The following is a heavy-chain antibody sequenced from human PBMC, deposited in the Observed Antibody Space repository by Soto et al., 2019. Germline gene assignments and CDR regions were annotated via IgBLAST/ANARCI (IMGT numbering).Heavy chain of an antibody. Sequence: AAVKVSCKASGYTFTSYYMHWVRQAPGQGLEWMGIINPSGGSTSYAQKFQGRVTMTRDKSTSTDYMELSSLRSEDTAVYYFARDQVMTTVTTFDYWGQGTLVTVSS. D-gene: IGHD4-17*01. CDR2: INPSGGST. CDR1: GYTFTSYY. V-gene: IGHV1-46*01. J-gene: IGHJ4*02. CDR3: ARDQVMTTVTTFDY.